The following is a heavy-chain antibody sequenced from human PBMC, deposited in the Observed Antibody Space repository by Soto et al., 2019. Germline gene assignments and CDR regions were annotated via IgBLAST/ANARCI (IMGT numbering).Heavy chain of an antibody. CDR2: INPNSGGT. CDR3: ARDKRSITGTTIWALDG. Sequence: QVQLVQSGAEVKKPGASVKVSCKASGYTFTGYYMHWVRQAPGQGLEWMGWINPNSGGTNYAQKFQGWVTMTRDTSISTAYMELSRLRSDDTAVYYCARDKRSITGTTIWALDGWGQGTLVTVSS. D-gene: IGHD1-7*01. V-gene: IGHV1-2*04. CDR1: GYTFTGYY. J-gene: IGHJ4*02.